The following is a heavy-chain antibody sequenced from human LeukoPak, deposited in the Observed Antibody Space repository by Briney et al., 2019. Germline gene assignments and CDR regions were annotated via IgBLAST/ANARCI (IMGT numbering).Heavy chain of an antibody. Sequence: GGSLRLSCITSGFLFTNYGFHWVRQAPGKGLEWVAFIRYDGSNKYYADSVKGRFTISRDNSKNTLYLQMNSLRAEDTAVYYCAKDKTPLRIAVAGTLIDYWGQGTLVTVSS. V-gene: IGHV3-30*02. CDR3: AKDKTPLRIAVAGTLIDY. J-gene: IGHJ4*02. CDR2: IRYDGSNK. CDR1: GFLFTNYG. D-gene: IGHD6-19*01.